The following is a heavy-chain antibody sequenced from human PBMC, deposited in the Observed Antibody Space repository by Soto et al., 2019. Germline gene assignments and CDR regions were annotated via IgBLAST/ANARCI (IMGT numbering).Heavy chain of an antibody. CDR2: ISYDGSNK. CDR3: AKDLSTTGTYYYYGMDV. CDR1: GFTFSSYG. D-gene: IGHD1-1*01. Sequence: GGSLRLSCAASGFTFSSYGMHWVRQAPGKGLEWVAVISYDGSNKYYADSVKGRFTISSDNSKNTLYLQMNSLRAEDTAVYYCAKDLSTTGTYYYYGMDVWGQGTTVTVSS. V-gene: IGHV3-30*18. J-gene: IGHJ6*02.